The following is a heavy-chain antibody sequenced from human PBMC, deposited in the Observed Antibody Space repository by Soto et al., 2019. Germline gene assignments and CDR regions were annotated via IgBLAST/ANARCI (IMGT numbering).Heavy chain of an antibody. J-gene: IGHJ4*02. D-gene: IGHD6-19*01. CDR3: ARGGSGWYTGY. CDR1: RGSFSAYY. V-gene: IGHV4-34*01. Sequence: QMQLQQWGAGLLKPSETLSLTCAVYRGSFSAYYWSWIRQPPGKGLEWIGEINHSGSTNYNPSLKSRVTISIDRSKNQFSLKLTSVTAADTAVYYCARGGSGWYTGYWGQGTLVTVSS. CDR2: INHSGST.